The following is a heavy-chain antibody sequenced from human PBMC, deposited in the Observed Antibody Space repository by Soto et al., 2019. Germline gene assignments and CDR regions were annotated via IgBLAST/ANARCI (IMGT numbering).Heavy chain of an antibody. J-gene: IGHJ4*02. CDR1: GFAVGNGP. CDR3: VSWVSAHFGF. Sequence: PGGSLRLSCAASGFAVGNGPMTWVRQAPGKGLEGVSTINENGANPHCPDSVKGRFTISRDYSQNTVDLQMNSLRADYTALADCVSWVSAHFGFWGRGTLVAISS. V-gene: IGHV3-23*01. CDR2: INENGANP. D-gene: IGHD3-16*01.